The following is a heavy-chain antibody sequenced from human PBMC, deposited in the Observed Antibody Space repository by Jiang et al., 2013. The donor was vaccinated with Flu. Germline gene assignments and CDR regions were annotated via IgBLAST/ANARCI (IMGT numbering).Heavy chain of an antibody. CDR1: GFSLSTSGVG. CDR2: IYWDDDR. D-gene: IGHD3-10*01. V-gene: IGHV2-5*02. Sequence: KPTQTLTLTCTFSGFSLSTSGVGVGWIRQPPGKALEWLALIYWDDDRRYSPSLKSRLTLTKDTSKNQVVLTVTNMDPVDTATYFCARRSRLSVVRGLSNCDAFDVWGQGTMVTVSS. J-gene: IGHJ3*01. CDR3: ARRSRLSVVRGLSNCDAFDV.